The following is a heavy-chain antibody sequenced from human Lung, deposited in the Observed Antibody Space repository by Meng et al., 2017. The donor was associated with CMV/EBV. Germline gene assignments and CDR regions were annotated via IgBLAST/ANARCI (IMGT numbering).Heavy chain of an antibody. Sequence: SXTLSLXCAVSGGSFGSFYWSWIRQPPGKGLECIGAINHSGSAHYNPSLKRRVTMSADTSKNQFSLRLTSVTAADTAVYYCASSLSGDLGEAYYYYALDVXGQGXTITVSS. CDR1: GGSFGSFY. J-gene: IGHJ6*02. D-gene: IGHD7-27*01. CDR2: INHSGSA. CDR3: ASSLSGDLGEAYYYYALDV. V-gene: IGHV4-34*01.